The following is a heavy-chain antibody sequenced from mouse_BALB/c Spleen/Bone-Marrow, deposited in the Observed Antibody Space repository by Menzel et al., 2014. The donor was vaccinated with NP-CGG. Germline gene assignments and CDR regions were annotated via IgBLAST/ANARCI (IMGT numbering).Heavy chain of an antibody. CDR2: IYPGNVNA. CDR1: GYTFTSYY. Sequence: VQVVESGPELVKPGASVRISCKASGYTFTSYYIHWVKQRPGQGLEWIGWIYPGNVNAKYNEKFKGKATLTADKSSSTAYMQLSSLTSEDSAVYFCARWGTTVVDAMDYWGQATSVTVSS. CDR3: ARWGTTVVDAMDY. J-gene: IGHJ4*01. V-gene: IGHV1S56*01. D-gene: IGHD1-1*01.